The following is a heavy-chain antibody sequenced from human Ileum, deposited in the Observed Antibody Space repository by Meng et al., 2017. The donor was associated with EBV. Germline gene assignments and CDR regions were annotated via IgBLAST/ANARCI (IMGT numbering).Heavy chain of an antibody. CDR1: GFSLSTSGVS. CDR3: AHTKHSSGYYYHDY. Sequence: QITLKESGPTLVEPTQTLTLTCTFSGFSLSTSGVSVGWTRQPPGKALEWLAVIYWNDDKGYSPSLKSRLTITKDTSKNQVVLTMTNMDPVDTATYYCAHTKHSSGYYYHDYWGQGTLVTVSS. J-gene: IGHJ4*02. D-gene: IGHD3-22*01. V-gene: IGHV2-5*01. CDR2: IYWNDDK.